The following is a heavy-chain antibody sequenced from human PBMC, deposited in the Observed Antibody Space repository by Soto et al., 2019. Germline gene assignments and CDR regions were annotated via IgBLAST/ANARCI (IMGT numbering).Heavy chain of an antibody. CDR3: ARELDPYYGGNSLSLDY. V-gene: IGHV1-69*13. Sequence: QVQLVQSGAEVKKPGSSVKVSCKASGGTFSTYGMNWVRLAPGQGLEWMGGIIPKFGTTNYAQKFQGRVTITADEPTNTADMELNSLRSEDTAVYFCARELDPYYGGNSLSLDYWGQGTLVTVSS. CDR1: GGTFSTYG. D-gene: IGHD4-17*01. J-gene: IGHJ4*02. CDR2: IIPKFGTT.